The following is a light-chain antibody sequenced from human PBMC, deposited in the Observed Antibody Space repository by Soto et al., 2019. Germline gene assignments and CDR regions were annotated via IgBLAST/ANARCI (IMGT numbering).Light chain of an antibody. J-gene: IGKJ1*01. CDR1: QSVSSSY. Sequence: EIVLTQSPATLSLSPGERATLSCRASQSVSSSYLAWYQQKPGQAPRLLIYGASSRATGIPAGFSGSGSGTEFTLTISSLQSEDFAVYYCQQYHSWPPTFGQGTKVDIK. V-gene: IGKV3-20*01. CDR3: QQYHSWPPT. CDR2: GAS.